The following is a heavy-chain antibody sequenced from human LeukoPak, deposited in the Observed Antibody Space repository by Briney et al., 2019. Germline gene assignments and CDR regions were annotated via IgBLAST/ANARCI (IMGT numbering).Heavy chain of an antibody. CDR3: ARVPCSSTSCGAFDI. J-gene: IGHJ3*02. Sequence: SETLSLTCTVSGGSMNTYYWTWIRQPAGEGLQWIGYIYPSSFTNYNPSLESRVTISRETSKNQLSLKLSSVTAADTAVYYCARVPCSSTSCGAFDIWGQGTMVTVSS. CDR2: IYPSSFT. D-gene: IGHD2-2*01. CDR1: GGSMNTYY. V-gene: IGHV4-4*08.